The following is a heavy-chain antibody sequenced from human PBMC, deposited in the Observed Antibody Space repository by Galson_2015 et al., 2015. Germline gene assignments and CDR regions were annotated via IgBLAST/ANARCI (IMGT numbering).Heavy chain of an antibody. J-gene: IGHJ4*02. V-gene: IGHV3-30-3*01. CDR2: ISYDGSNK. CDR1: GFTFSSYA. Sequence: SLRLSCAASGFTFSSYAMHWVRQAPGEGLEWVAVISYDGSNKYYADSVKGRFTISRDNSKNTLYLQMNSLRAEDTAVYYCASPGAAGLFDYWGQGTLVTVPS. D-gene: IGHD6-13*01. CDR3: ASPGAAGLFDY.